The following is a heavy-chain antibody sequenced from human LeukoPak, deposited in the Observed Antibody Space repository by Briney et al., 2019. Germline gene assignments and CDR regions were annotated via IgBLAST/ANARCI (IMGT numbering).Heavy chain of an antibody. J-gene: IGHJ4*02. CDR2: ISSSSSYI. Sequence: GGSLRLSCAASGFTFSSYSMNWVRQAPGKGLEWVSSISSSSSYIYYADSVKGRFTISRDNAKISLYLQMNSLRAEDTAVYYCARSPAGRDYFDYWGQGTLVTVSS. CDR3: ARSPAGRDYFDY. CDR1: GFTFSSYS. V-gene: IGHV3-21*01. D-gene: IGHD6-19*01.